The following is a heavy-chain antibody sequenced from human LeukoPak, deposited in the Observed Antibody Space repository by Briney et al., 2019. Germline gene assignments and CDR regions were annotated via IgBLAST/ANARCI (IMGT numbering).Heavy chain of an antibody. CDR3: ARDRALARPWAIWDY. D-gene: IGHD3-3*01. CDR2: INPNSGGT. V-gene: IGHV1-2*04. CDR1: GYTFTSYG. Sequence: ASVKVSCKASGYTFTSYGISWVRQAPGQGLEWMGWINPNSGGTNYAQKFQGWVTMTRDTSISTAYMELSRLRSDDTAVYYCARDRALARPWAIWDYWGQGTLVTVSS. J-gene: IGHJ4*02.